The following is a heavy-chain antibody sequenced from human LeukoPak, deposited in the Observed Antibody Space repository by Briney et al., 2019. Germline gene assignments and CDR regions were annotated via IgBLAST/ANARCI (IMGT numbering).Heavy chain of an antibody. CDR3: ARPLLGVFDP. CDR1: GGSISSYY. V-gene: IGHV4-4*09. D-gene: IGHD2-8*01. Sequence: SETLSLTCTVSGGSISSYYWSWIRQPPGKGLEWIGFIYTSGSTNYNPSLKSRVTISIDTSKDQFSLKLSSVTAADTAVYYCARPLLGVFDPWGQGTLVTVSS. CDR2: IYTSGST. J-gene: IGHJ5*02.